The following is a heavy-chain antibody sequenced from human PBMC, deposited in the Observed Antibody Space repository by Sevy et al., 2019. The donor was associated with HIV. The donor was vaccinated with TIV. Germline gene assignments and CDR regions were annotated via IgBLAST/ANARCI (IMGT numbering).Heavy chain of an antibody. CDR3: AREGGYTDQGMDV. CDR1: EFTFNIFS. J-gene: IGHJ6*02. V-gene: IGHV3-48*01. CDR2: ISSSTI. D-gene: IGHD5-12*01. Sequence: GGSLRLSCAASEFTFNIFSINWVRQAPGKGLEWVSYISSSTIYYADSVKGRFTISRDNAKNSLSLQMNSLRAEDTAVCYCAREGGYTDQGMDVWGQGTTVTVSS.